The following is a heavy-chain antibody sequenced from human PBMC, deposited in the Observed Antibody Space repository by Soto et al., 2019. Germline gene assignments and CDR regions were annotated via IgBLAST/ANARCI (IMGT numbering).Heavy chain of an antibody. CDR2: IYPGDSDT. Sequence: GESLKISCKGSGYSFTSYWIGWVRQMPGKGLEWMGIIYPGDSDTRYSPSFQGQVTISADKSISTAYLQWSSLKASDTAMYYCARPGLRLGFCSSISCYVPRDHYCGMDVWGQGTSGTVS. J-gene: IGHJ6*02. D-gene: IGHD2-2*01. CDR1: GYSFTSYW. V-gene: IGHV5-51*01. CDR3: ARPGLRLGFCSSISCYVPRDHYCGMDV.